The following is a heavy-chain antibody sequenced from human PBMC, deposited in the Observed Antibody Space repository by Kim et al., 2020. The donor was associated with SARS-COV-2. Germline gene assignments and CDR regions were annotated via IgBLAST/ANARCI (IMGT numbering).Heavy chain of an antibody. CDR2: ISVGGHI. CDR3: ARSYPSGTYYENWFDP. D-gene: IGHD1-26*01. Sequence: GGSLRLSCAASGFIFSSYSLTWVRQAPGKGLEWVSSISVGGHISYADSLKGRFTISRDNAQNSVYLQLNSLRVEDTAVYYCARSYPSGTYYENWFDPWGQGTLVTVSS. V-gene: IGHV3-21*01. J-gene: IGHJ5*02. CDR1: GFIFSSYS.